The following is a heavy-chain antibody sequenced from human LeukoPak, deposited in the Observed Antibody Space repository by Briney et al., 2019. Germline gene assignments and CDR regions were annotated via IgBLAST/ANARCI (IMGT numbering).Heavy chain of an antibody. V-gene: IGHV3-53*01. Sequence: GGSLRLSCSASGFIVNNYYMIWVRQAPGKGLEWVSILYSGGRTNYADSVKGRFTISRDNSRNTLYLQMNSLRVADTAVYFCARAFGGDLLGYYFDYWGQGTLVTVSS. J-gene: IGHJ4*02. CDR3: ARAFGGDLLGYYFDY. CDR2: LYSGGRT. D-gene: IGHD3-10*01. CDR1: GFIVNNYY.